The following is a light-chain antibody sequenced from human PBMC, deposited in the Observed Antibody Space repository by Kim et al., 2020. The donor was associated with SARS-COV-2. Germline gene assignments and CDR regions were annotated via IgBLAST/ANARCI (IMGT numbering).Light chain of an antibody. V-gene: IGLV2-8*01. CDR2: EVS. CDR3: SSYAGRNNLV. Sequence: GHSVTISCTGTSSDVGGYNYVSWYQQHPGKAPKLMIYEVSKRPSGVPDRFSGSKSGNTASLTVSGLQAEDEADYYCSSYAGRNNLVFGGGTQLTVL. CDR1: SSDVGGYNY. J-gene: IGLJ2*01.